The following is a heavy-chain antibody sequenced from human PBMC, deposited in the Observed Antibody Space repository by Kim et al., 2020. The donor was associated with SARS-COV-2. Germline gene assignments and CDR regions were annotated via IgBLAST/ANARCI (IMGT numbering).Heavy chain of an antibody. V-gene: IGHV1-69*13. CDR2: IIPVFIIA. D-gene: IGHD6-13*01. J-gene: IGHJ6*01. CDR3: ARAAFISSSWSNYYYHNGM. Sequence: SVKVSCKASGGTFSSYAITWVRQAPGQGLEWMGGIIPVFIIANYAQKFQGRVTITADESTSTAYMELSSLRSEDTAVYFCARAAFISSSWSNYYYHNGM. CDR1: GGTFSSYA.